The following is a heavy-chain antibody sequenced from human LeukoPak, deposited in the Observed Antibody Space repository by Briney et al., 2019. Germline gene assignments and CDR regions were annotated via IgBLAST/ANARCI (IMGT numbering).Heavy chain of an antibody. CDR3: AGTGTPLDY. CDR1: GFTFSKHT. V-gene: IGHV3-48*01. J-gene: IGHJ4*02. D-gene: IGHD1-1*01. CDR2: ISGSSDTI. Sequence: GGSLRLSCAASGFTFSKHTMHWVRQAPGKGLEWVSDISGSSDTIYYADSVKGRFTISRDNAKNSLYLQMNSLRAEDTAVYYCAGTGTPLDYWGQGTLVTVSS.